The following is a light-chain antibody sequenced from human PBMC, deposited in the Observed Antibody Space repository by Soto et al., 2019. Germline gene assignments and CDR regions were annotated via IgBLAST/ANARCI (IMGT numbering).Light chain of an antibody. CDR1: QSVSSD. J-gene: IGKJ1*01. CDR3: QQYYNWPRT. Sequence: EIVLTQSPDILSLSPGDRATLSCRASQSVSSDLAWYQQKPGQAPRLLIFGASARPTGIPARISGSGSGTEFTLTISSLRSEDFAVYFCQQYYNWPRTFGQGTKVEI. V-gene: IGKV3-15*01. CDR2: GAS.